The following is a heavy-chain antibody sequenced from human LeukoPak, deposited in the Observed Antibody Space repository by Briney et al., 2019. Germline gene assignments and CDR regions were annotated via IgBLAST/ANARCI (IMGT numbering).Heavy chain of an antibody. CDR3: AFLGDIVSY. J-gene: IGHJ4*02. CDR2: ISGSGGST. D-gene: IGHD5/OR15-5a*01. Sequence: PGGSLRLSCATSGFTFDDYGMSWVRQAPGKGLEWVSAISGSGGSTYYADSVKGRFTISRDNSKNTLYLQMNSLRAEDTAVYYCAFLGDIVSYWGQGTLVTVSS. V-gene: IGHV3-23*01. CDR1: GFTFDDYG.